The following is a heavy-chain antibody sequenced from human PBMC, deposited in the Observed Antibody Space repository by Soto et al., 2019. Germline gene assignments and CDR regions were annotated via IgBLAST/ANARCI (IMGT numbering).Heavy chain of an antibody. CDR1: GGSFSGYY. V-gene: IGHV4-34*01. J-gene: IGHJ1*01. Sequence: PSETLSLTCAVYGGSFSGYYWSWIRQPPGKGLEWIGEINHSGSTNYNPSLKSRVTISVDTSKNQFSLKLSSVTAADTAVYYCARAVGFSWYGLEYFQHWGQGTLVTVSS. CDR3: ARAVGFSWYGLEYFQH. D-gene: IGHD6-13*01. CDR2: INHSGST.